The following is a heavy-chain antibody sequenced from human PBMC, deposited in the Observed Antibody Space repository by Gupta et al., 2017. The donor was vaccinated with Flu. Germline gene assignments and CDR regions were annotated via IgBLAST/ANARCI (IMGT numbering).Heavy chain of an antibody. D-gene: IGHD1-26*01. V-gene: IGHV3-9*01. CDR3: AKEVRYSGSYYGRYYFDY. J-gene: IGHJ4*02. CDR2: ISWNSGSI. Sequence: EVQLVESGGGLVQPGRSLRLSCAASGFTFDDYAMHWVRPAPGKGLEWVSGISWNSGSIGYADSVKGRFTISRDNAKNSLYLQMNSLRAEDTALYYCAKEVRYSGSYYGRYYFDYWGQGTLVTVSS. CDR1: GFTFDDYA.